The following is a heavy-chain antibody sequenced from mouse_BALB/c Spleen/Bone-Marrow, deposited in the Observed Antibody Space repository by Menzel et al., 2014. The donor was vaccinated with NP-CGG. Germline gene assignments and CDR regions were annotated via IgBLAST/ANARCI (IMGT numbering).Heavy chain of an antibody. D-gene: IGHD2-14*01. V-gene: IGHV5-6-3*01. Sequence: EVKLMESGGGLVQPGGSLKLSCAASGFTFSSYGMSWVRQTPDKRLELVATINSNGGSTYYPDSVKGRFTISRDNAKNTLYLQMSSLKSEDTAMYYCARENYRSHYYFDYWGQGTTLTVSS. CDR3: ARENYRSHYYFDY. CDR1: GFTFSSYG. J-gene: IGHJ2*01. CDR2: INSNGGST.